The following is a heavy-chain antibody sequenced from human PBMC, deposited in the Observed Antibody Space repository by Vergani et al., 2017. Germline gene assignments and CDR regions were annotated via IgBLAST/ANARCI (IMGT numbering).Heavy chain of an antibody. CDR2: IKQDGSEK. Sequence: EVQLVESGGGLVQPGGSLRLSCAASGFTFSSYWMSWVRQAPGKGLEWVANIKQDGSEKYYVDSVKGRFTISRDNAKNSLYLQMNSLRAEDTAVYYCARAGRGTNYDFWSGYYTAPLNYGMDVWGQGTTVTVSS. CDR1: GFTFSSYW. V-gene: IGHV3-7*03. CDR3: ARAGRGTNYDFWSGYYTAPLNYGMDV. J-gene: IGHJ6*02. D-gene: IGHD3-3*01.